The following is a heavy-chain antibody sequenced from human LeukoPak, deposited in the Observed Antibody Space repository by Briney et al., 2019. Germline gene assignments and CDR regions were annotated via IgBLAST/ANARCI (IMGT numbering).Heavy chain of an antibody. CDR2: IQFDGGDI. Sequence: GGSLRLSCTASGLTFSNYGMHWVRQAPGKGLEWVAFIQFDGGDIFYTDSVKGRFTISRDNSKNTLYLQMNSLRAEDTAVYYCARDLPSRSSGWLDYWGQGTLVTVSS. CDR1: GLTFSNYG. V-gene: IGHV3-30*02. J-gene: IGHJ4*02. D-gene: IGHD6-19*01. CDR3: ARDLPSRSSGWLDY.